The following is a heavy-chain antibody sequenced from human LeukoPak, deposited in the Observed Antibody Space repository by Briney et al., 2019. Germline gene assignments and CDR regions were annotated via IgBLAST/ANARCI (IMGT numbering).Heavy chain of an antibody. D-gene: IGHD3-22*01. J-gene: IGHJ3*02. CDR3: ARGEYYDSSGPDAFDI. V-gene: IGHV4-59*01. CDR1: GGSISSYY. CDR2: IYYSGST. Sequence: PSETLSLTCTVSGGSISSYYWSWIRRPPGKGLEWIGYIYYSGSTNYNPSLKSRVTISVDTSKNQFSLKLSSVTAADTAVYYCARGEYYDSSGPDAFDIWGQGTMVTVSS.